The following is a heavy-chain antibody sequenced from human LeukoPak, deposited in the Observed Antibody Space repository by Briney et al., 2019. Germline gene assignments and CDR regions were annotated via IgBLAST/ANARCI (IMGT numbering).Heavy chain of an antibody. D-gene: IGHD3-3*01. J-gene: IGHJ6*02. CDR2: INTNTGNP. CDR3: ARVPQTYYDFWSGYYPPYYYYYGMDV. Sequence: ASVKVSCKASGYTFTSYAMNWVRQAPGQGLEWMGWINTNTGNPTYAQGFTGRFVFSLDTSVSTAYLQISSLKAEDTAVYYCARVPQTYYDFWSGYYPPYYYYYGMDVWGQGTTVTVSS. CDR1: GYTFTSYA. V-gene: IGHV7-4-1*02.